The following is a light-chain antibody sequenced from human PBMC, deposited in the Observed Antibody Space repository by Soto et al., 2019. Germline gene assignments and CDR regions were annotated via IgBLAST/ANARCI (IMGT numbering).Light chain of an antibody. J-gene: IGKJ4*01. V-gene: IGKV4-1*01. CDR3: QQYCSSFP. Sequence: SVITQSPDSLGVSLGARSTINCNSIRSVLYNSNNKNYLAWYQQKPGQPPKLLIYWASTRESGVPDRVSGSGSGTDFTLTIIRLEPEDFAVYYCQQYCSSFPFGGGTIVDIK. CDR1: RSVLYNSNNKNY. CDR2: WAS.